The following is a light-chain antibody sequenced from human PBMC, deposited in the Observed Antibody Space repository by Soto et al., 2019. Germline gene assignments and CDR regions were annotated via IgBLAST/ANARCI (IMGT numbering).Light chain of an antibody. CDR2: GAS. J-gene: IGKJ3*01. CDR3: QQYNNWPFT. Sequence: EIVMTQSPATLSVSPGERATLSCGASQSVSSNFAWYQQKPGRAPRLLIYGASTRATGIPARFSGSGSGTEFTLTISSLQSEDFAVYYCQQYNNWPFTFGPGTQVDIK. CDR1: QSVSSN. V-gene: IGKV3-15*01.